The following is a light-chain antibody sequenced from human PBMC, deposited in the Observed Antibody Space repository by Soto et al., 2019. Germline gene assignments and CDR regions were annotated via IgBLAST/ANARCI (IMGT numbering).Light chain of an antibody. CDR2: GAS. V-gene: IGKV3-15*01. CDR3: QQYNNRPPWT. J-gene: IGKJ1*01. Sequence: EIVMTQSPATLSVSPGERATLSCRASQSVDINLAWYQQNPGQTPRRLISGASTRATCIPARFSGSGSGTEFTLTISSLQSEDFAVYFCQQYNNRPPWTFGQGTKVEIK. CDR1: QSVDIN.